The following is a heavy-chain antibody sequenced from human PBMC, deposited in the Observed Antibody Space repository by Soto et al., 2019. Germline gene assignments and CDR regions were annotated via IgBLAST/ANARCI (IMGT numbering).Heavy chain of an antibody. CDR2: ISTHNGNT. D-gene: IGHD6-19*01. Sequence: QVPLVQSGAEVKKPGASLKVSCQASGYPFTEFGITWVRQAPGQGLAWVGWISTHNGNTNYAQKLQGRVTMTTDTSTNTAYMELRSLKSDDTAVYYCARYGYSSGWYLGTGMDVWGQGTPVTVSS. J-gene: IGHJ6*02. V-gene: IGHV1-18*04. CDR3: ARYGYSSGWYLGTGMDV. CDR1: GYPFTEFG.